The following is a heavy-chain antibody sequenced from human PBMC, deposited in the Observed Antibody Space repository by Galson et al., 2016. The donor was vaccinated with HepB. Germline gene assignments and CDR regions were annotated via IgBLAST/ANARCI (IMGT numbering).Heavy chain of an antibody. Sequence: SLRLSCAASGLRFSDYYMTWIRQAPGKGLEWLSYISSSRFNIQYADVVKGRFTISRDNAKNSLYLQMNSLTGEDTAVYYCARGGGGLTYWYSDLWGRGTLVTVSS. CDR2: ISSSRFNI. D-gene: IGHD3-16*01. CDR3: ARGGGGLTYWYSDL. V-gene: IGHV3-11*04. CDR1: GLRFSDYY. J-gene: IGHJ2*01.